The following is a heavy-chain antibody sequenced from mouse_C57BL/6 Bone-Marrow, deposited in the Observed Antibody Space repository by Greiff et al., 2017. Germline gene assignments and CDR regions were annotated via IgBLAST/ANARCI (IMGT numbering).Heavy chain of an antibody. CDR3: TTRKIYYGSYFDY. Sequence: VQLKESGAELVRPGASVKLSCTASGFNIKDDYMHWVKQRPEQGLEWIGWIDPENGDTEYASKFQGKATITADTSSNTAYLQLSSLTSEDTAVYYCTTRKIYYGSYFDYWGQGTTLTVSS. V-gene: IGHV14-4*01. CDR2: IDPENGDT. J-gene: IGHJ2*01. D-gene: IGHD2-1*01. CDR1: GFNIKDDY.